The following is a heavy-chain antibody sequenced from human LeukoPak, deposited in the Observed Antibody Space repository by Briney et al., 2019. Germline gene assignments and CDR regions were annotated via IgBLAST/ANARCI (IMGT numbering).Heavy chain of an antibody. J-gene: IGHJ3*02. D-gene: IGHD6-25*01. V-gene: IGHV3-74*01. CDR3: ARELSGDAFDI. Sequence: GGSLRLSCAASGFTFSIYWMHWVRHAPGKGLVWVSRINSDGSSTSYADSVKGRFTISRDNAKNTLYLQMNSLRAEDTAVYYCARELSGDAFDIWGQGTMVTVSS. CDR1: GFTFSIYW. CDR2: INSDGSST.